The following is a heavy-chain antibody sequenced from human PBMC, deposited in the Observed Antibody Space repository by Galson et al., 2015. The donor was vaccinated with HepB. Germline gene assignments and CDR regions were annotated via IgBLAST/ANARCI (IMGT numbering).Heavy chain of an antibody. J-gene: IGHJ2*01. D-gene: IGHD4-23*01. CDR1: GGTFSSYT. CDR3: AITTRGSTVVTERYFDL. V-gene: IGHV1-69*02. Sequence: SVKVSCKASGGTFSSYTISWVRQAPGQGLEWMGRIIPILGIANYAQKFQGRVTITADKSTSTAYMELSSLRSEDTAVYYCAITTRGSTVVTERYFDLWGRGTLVTVSS. CDR2: IIPILGIA.